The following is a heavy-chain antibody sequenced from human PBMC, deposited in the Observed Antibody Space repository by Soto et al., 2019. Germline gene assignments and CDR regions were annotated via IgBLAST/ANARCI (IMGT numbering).Heavy chain of an antibody. Sequence: QVQLQVSGPGLVKPSQTLSLTCTVSGGSISSGDYYWSWIRQPPGKGLEWIGHILYSENPYRNPALKRRLTITLDTSTNPFSLRLSTVTAADTAVYYCARAHRDLQQLVHYSDSMDVWGQGTTVTVSS. CDR2: ILYSENP. D-gene: IGHD6-13*01. J-gene: IGHJ6*02. CDR3: ARAHRDLQQLVHYSDSMDV. V-gene: IGHV4-30-4*01. CDR1: GGSISSGDYY.